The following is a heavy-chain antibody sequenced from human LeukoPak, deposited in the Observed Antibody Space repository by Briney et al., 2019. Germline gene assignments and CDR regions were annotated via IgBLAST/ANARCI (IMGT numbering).Heavy chain of an antibody. CDR3: ARDRLDIVAVPAAMGY. CDR2: IIAYNGNT. Sequence: ASVKVSCKASGYTFTSYGISWVRQAPGQGLEWMGWIIAYNGNTNYAQKLQGRVTMTTDTSTSTAYMELRSLRSDDTAVYYCARDRLDIVAVPAAMGYWGQGTLVTVSS. J-gene: IGHJ4*02. D-gene: IGHD2-2*01. V-gene: IGHV1-18*01. CDR1: GYTFTSYG.